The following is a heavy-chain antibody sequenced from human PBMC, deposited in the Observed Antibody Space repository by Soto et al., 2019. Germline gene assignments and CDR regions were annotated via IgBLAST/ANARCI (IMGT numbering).Heavy chain of an antibody. CDR3: ARDSSGYYYRYFDC. D-gene: IGHD3-22*01. V-gene: IGHV6-1*01. J-gene: IGHJ4*02. Sequence: PSQTLSLTCAISGDSVSSNSAAWNWIRQSPSRGLEWLGRTYYRSQWFADYAESVESRISITPDTSKNQFSLQLNSMTPEDTAVYYCARDSSGYYYRYFDCWGPGTLVTVS. CDR2: TYYRSQWFA. CDR1: GDSVSSNSAA.